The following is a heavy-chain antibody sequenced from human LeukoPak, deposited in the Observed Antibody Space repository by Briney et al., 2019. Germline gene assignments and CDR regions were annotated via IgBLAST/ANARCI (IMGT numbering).Heavy chain of an antibody. D-gene: IGHD3-3*01. CDR2: INPSGGGT. CDR1: GYTFISYF. V-gene: IGHV1-46*01. J-gene: IGHJ4*02. Sequence: ASVKVSCKAAGYTFISYFMHWVRQAPGQGLEWMGIINPSGGGTTYAQKFQGRVTMTTDTSTSTAYMELRSLRSDDTAVYYCARESAVTIFGVVIGPSDYWGQGTLVTVSS. CDR3: ARESAVTIFGVVIGPSDY.